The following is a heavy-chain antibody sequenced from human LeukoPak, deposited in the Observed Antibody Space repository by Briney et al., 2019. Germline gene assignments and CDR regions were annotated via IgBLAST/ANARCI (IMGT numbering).Heavy chain of an antibody. D-gene: IGHD5-24*01. V-gene: IGHV4-39*01. J-gene: IGHJ4*02. CDR1: GGFISSNNYY. CDR2: IYYSGST. CDR3: AKGTWLQSPLNY. Sequence: SETLSLTCTVSGGFISSNNYYWGWIRQPPGKGLEWIGGIYYSGSTYYNPSLKSRVTISVDTSKNQFSLQLNSVTPEDTAVYYCAKGTWLQSPLNYWGQGTLVTVSS.